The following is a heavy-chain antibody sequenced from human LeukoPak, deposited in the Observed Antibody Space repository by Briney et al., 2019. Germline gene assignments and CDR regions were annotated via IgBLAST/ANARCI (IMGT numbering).Heavy chain of an antibody. CDR2: IYYSGST. J-gene: IGHJ4*02. CDR3: VRRRYFDWSFDY. D-gene: IGHD3-9*01. V-gene: IGHV4-39*01. Sequence: PSETLSLTCTVSGDSISSSNYHWGWIRQPPGKGLEWIGSIYYSGSTYYNPSLKSRVTISVDTSKNQFSLKLSSVTAADTAVYYCVRRRYFDWSFDYWGQGTLVTVSS. CDR1: GDSISSSNYH.